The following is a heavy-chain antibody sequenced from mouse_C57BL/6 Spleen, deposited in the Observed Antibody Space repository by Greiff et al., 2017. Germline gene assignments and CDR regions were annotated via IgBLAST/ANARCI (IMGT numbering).Heavy chain of an antibody. CDR3: ARGYEDYFDY. CDR2: ISSGGSYT. Sequence: EVQVVESGGDLVKPGGSLKLSCAASGFTFSSYGMSWVRQTPDKRLEWVATISSGGSYTYYPDSVKGRFTISRDNAKNPLYLQMSSLKSEDTAMYYCARGYEDYFDYWGQGTTLTVSS. V-gene: IGHV5-6*01. CDR1: GFTFSSYG. J-gene: IGHJ2*01. D-gene: IGHD3-1*01.